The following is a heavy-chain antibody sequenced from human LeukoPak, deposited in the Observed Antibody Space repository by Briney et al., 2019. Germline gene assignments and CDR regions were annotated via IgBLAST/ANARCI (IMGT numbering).Heavy chain of an antibody. CDR1: GGTFSSYA. D-gene: IGHD3-10*01. CDR3: ARLSPRGFHFDY. CDR2: IIPIFGTA. J-gene: IGHJ4*02. V-gene: IGHV1-69*13. Sequence: ASVKVSCKASGGTFSSYAISWVRQAPGQGLEWMGGIIPIFGTANYAQKFQGRVTITADESTSIAYMELSSLRSEDTAVYYCARLSPRGFHFDYWGQGTLVTVSS.